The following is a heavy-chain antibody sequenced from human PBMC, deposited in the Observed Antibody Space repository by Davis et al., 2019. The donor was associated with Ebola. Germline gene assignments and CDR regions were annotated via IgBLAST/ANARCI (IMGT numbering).Heavy chain of an antibody. CDR3: ARDRRDGYNYNYYYYGMNV. CDR1: GYTFSDYA. D-gene: IGHD5-24*01. CDR2: ISAYNDNT. Sequence: ASVKVSCKASGYTFSDYAISWVRQAPGQGLEWMGWISAYNDNTNYAQKFQGRVTITADESTSTAYMELSSLRSEDTAVYYCARDRRDGYNYNYYYYGMNVWGQGTTVTVSS. V-gene: IGHV1-18*01. J-gene: IGHJ6*02.